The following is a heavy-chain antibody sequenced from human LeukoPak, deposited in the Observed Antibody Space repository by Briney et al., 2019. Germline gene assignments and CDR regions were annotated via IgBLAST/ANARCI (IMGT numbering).Heavy chain of an antibody. CDR3: AKQYYDFWSGYYSIDY. V-gene: IGHV3-30*02. CDR2: IRYDGSNK. CDR1: GFTFSSYG. Sequence: GGSLRLSCAASGFTFSSYGMHWVRQAPGKGLEWVAFIRYDGSNKYYADSVKGRFTISRDNSKNTLYLQMNGLRAEDTAVYYCAKQYYDFWSGYYSIDYWGQGTLVTVSS. J-gene: IGHJ4*02. D-gene: IGHD3-3*01.